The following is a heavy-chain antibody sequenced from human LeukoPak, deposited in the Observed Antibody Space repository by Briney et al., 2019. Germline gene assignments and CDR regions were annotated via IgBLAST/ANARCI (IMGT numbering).Heavy chain of an antibody. Sequence: GGSLRLSCPAALLTGRTNCMNGVRQAPGKGLEWVSLIYDSPNTKYADSVKGKFISSRDNSKNTLYFRMNSLKVEDTAVYYCARDRWRPGTGMDVWGQGTTVTVSS. J-gene: IGHJ6*01. CDR3: ARDRWRPGTGMDV. CDR1: LLTGRTNC. V-gene: IGHV3-66*01. D-gene: IGHD2-2*01. CDR2: IYDSPNT.